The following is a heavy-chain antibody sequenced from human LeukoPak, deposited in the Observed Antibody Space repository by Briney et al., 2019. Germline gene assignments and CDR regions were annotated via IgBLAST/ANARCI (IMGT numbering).Heavy chain of an antibody. CDR2: ITPIFGTT. V-gene: IGHV1-69*06. D-gene: IGHD5-12*01. CDR3: ARGTYSAYDLGSYMDV. Sequence: SVKVSCKASGGTFRNSIITWVRQAPGHGLEWMGGITPIFGTTNYAQRFQGRVTIIADKSTTTAYMELTSLRSEDTAVYYCARGTYSAYDLGSYMDVWGKGTTVIVSS. J-gene: IGHJ6*03. CDR1: GGTFRNSI.